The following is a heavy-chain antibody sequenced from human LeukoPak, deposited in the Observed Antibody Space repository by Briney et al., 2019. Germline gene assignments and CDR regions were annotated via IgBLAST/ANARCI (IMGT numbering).Heavy chain of an antibody. Sequence: PGGSLRLSCAASGFTFSSYWMSWVRQAPGKGLEWVANIKQGGSEKYYVDSVKGRFTISRDNAKSSLYLQMNSLRAEDTAVYYCARDTPKYYYDSSGYYPAEYFQHWGQGTLVTASS. CDR1: GFTFSSYW. D-gene: IGHD3-22*01. CDR2: IKQGGSEK. J-gene: IGHJ1*01. CDR3: ARDTPKYYYDSSGYYPAEYFQH. V-gene: IGHV3-7*01.